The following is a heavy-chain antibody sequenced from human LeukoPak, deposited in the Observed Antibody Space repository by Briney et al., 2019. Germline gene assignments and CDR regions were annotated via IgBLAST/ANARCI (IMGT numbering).Heavy chain of an antibody. CDR1: GYTFTGYY. D-gene: IGHD5-18*01. Sequence: ASVKVSCKASGYTFTGYYLHWVRQAPGQGLEWTGWINPNSGGTNYAQKFQGRVTMTGDTSINTAYMELSRLSSDDAAIYFCAGRPDTAIVAIFDYWGQGTLVTVSS. CDR2: INPNSGGT. J-gene: IGHJ4*02. CDR3: AGRPDTAIVAIFDY. V-gene: IGHV1-2*02.